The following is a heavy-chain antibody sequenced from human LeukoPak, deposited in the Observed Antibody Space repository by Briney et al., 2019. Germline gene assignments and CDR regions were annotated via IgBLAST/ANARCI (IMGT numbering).Heavy chain of an antibody. V-gene: IGHV4-59*01. Sequence: SETLSLTCTVSGGSISSYYWSWIRQPPGKGLEWIGYIYYSGSTNYNPSLKSRVTMSVDTSKNQFSLKLSSVTAADTAVYYCARARVDYGDYSLDYWGQGTLVTVSS. D-gene: IGHD4-17*01. CDR3: ARARVDYGDYSLDY. J-gene: IGHJ4*02. CDR1: GGSISSYY. CDR2: IYYSGST.